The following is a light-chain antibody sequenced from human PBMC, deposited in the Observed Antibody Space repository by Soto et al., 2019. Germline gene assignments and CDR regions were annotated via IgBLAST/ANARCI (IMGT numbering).Light chain of an antibody. CDR2: GAS. J-gene: IGKJ1*01. CDR3: QQYNSLMWT. CDR1: QSVSSK. Sequence: EIVITQSPATLSVSPGERATLSCRASQSVSSKLAWYQQQPGQAPRLLIYGASTRDTGIPARFSGSGSGTEFTLIISSLQSEDSAVYYCQQYNSLMWTFGQGTKVDIK. V-gene: IGKV3-15*01.